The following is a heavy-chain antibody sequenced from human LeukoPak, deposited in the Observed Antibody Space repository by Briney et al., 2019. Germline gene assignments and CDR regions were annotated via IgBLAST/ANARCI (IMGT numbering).Heavy chain of an antibody. Sequence: SETLSLTCTVSGGSISSYYWSWIRQPPGKGLEWIGYIYYSGNTNYNPSLKNRVTISVDTSKNQFSLKLSSVTAADTAVYYCARGDRIAARPTAFDYWGQGTLVTVSS. CDR2: IYYSGNT. D-gene: IGHD6-6*01. CDR1: GGSISSYY. CDR3: ARGDRIAARPTAFDY. V-gene: IGHV4-59*01. J-gene: IGHJ4*02.